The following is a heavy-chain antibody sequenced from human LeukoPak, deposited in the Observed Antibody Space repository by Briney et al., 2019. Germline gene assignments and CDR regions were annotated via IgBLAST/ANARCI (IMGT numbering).Heavy chain of an antibody. V-gene: IGHV3-30*18. D-gene: IGHD6-13*01. J-gene: IGHJ4*02. Sequence: LTGGSLRLSCAASGFIFSDYAMSWVRQAPGKGLEWVAVISYDGSNKYYADSVKGRFTISRDNSKNTLYLQMNSLRAEDTAVYYCAKGLYSSSWYFILWGQGTLVTVSS. CDR3: AKGLYSSSWYFIL. CDR1: GFIFSDYA. CDR2: ISYDGSNK.